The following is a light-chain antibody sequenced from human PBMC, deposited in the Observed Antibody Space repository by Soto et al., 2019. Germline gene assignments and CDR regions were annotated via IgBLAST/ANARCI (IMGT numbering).Light chain of an antibody. V-gene: IGLV2-14*01. CDR3: SSYTTNNTVL. Sequence: QSALTQPASVSWSPGQSITISCTGSSSDVGGYNYVSWYQQHPGKAPKLMIFDVSNRPSGVSNRFSGSKSGDSASLTISGLQAEDEADYYCSSYTTNNTVLFGGGTQLTVL. J-gene: IGLJ2*01. CDR1: SSDVGGYNY. CDR2: DVS.